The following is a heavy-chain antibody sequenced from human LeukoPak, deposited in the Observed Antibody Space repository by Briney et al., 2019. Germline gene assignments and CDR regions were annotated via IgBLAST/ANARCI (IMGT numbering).Heavy chain of an antibody. CDR1: GGSIGSFH. Sequence: SETLSLTCTVSGGSIGSFHWTWIRQPPGKGLEWIGYIYYSGSTNYNPSLKSRVTMSVDTSRNRFSLKVYSVTAADTAVYYCATLQGSGDNWFDPWGQGTLVTVSS. J-gene: IGHJ5*02. D-gene: IGHD2-21*01. CDR3: ATLQGSGDNWFDP. V-gene: IGHV4-59*01. CDR2: IYYSGST.